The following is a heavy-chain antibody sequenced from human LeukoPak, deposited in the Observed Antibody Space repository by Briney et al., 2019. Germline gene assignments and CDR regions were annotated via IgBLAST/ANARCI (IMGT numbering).Heavy chain of an antibody. D-gene: IGHD2-2*01. J-gene: IGHJ4*02. CDR3: ARSPTKRVPEDY. CDR2: IFHDGST. V-gene: IGHV4-4*02. Sequence: SGTLSLTCAVSSGSIFSSNWWSWVRRPPGKGLEWIGQIFHDGSTSYSPSLKSRVTISVDKSKNQFSLRLTSVTAADTAVYYCARSPTKRVPEDYWGQGTLVTVSS. CDR1: SGSIFSSNW.